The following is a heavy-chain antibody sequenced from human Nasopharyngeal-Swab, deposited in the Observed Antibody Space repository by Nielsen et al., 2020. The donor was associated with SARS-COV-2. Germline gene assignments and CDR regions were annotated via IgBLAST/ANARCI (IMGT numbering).Heavy chain of an antibody. J-gene: IGHJ4*02. Sequence: GGSLRLSCAASGFTFGTYWMTWVRQAPGKGLEWVANIKQDGSEKYYVDSVKGRFTISRDNAKHSLYLQMNSLRAEDTAVYYCARVGWWFHYYFDYWGQGTLATVSS. CDR2: IKQDGSEK. V-gene: IGHV3-7*01. CDR3: ARVGWWFHYYFDY. CDR1: GFTFGTYW. D-gene: IGHD2-15*01.